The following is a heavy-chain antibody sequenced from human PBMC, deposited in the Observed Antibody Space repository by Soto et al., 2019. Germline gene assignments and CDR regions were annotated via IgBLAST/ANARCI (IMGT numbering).Heavy chain of an antibody. D-gene: IGHD6-19*01. Sequence: GGYLRLSCAASGFTFSSYGMHWVRQAPGKGLEWVAVISYDGSNKYYADSVKGRFTISRDNSKNTLYLQMNSLRAEDTAVYYCAKVGIESVAGTLSYFDYWGQGTLVTVSS. V-gene: IGHV3-30*18. CDR1: GFTFSSYG. CDR3: AKVGIESVAGTLSYFDY. J-gene: IGHJ4*02. CDR2: ISYDGSNK.